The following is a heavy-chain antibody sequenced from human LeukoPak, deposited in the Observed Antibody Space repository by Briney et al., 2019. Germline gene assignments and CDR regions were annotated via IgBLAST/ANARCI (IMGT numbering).Heavy chain of an antibody. J-gene: IGHJ5*02. CDR3: ARAPYYGDSSNWFDP. Sequence: SETLSLTCTVSGGSISSYYWSWIRQPLGKGLEWIGYIYYSGSTNYNPSLKSRVTISVDTSKNQFSLKLSSVTAADTAVYYCARAPYYGDSSNWFDPWGQGTLVTVSS. CDR1: GGSISSYY. V-gene: IGHV4-59*01. D-gene: IGHD4-17*01. CDR2: IYYSGST.